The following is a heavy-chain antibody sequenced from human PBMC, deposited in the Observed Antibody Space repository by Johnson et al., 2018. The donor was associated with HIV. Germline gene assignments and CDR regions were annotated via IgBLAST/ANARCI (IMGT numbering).Heavy chain of an antibody. J-gene: IGHJ3*02. V-gene: IGHV3-53*01. Sequence: VQLVESGGGLIQPGGSLRLSCAASGFTVSSNYMSWVRQAPGKGLEWVSVIYSGGSTYYADSVKGQFTISRDNSKNTLYLQMNSLRAEDTAVDYCARDYQGIYDSTLRGGAFDIWGQGTMVTVSS. CDR2: IYSGGST. D-gene: IGHD3-22*01. CDR1: GFTVSSNY. CDR3: ARDYQGIYDSTLRGGAFDI.